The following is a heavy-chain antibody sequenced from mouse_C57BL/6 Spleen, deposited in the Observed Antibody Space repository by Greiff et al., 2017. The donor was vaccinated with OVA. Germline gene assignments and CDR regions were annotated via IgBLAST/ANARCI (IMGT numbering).Heavy chain of an antibody. J-gene: IGHJ3*01. D-gene: IGHD1-1*01. CDR2: IYPRDGST. CDR3: ARSGDYYGRWFAY. CDR1: GYTFPDHT. Sequence: QVQLQQSDAELVKPGASVKISCKVSGYTFPDHTIHWMKQRPEQGLEWIGYIYPRDGSTKYNEKFKGKATLTADTSSSTAYMQLNSLTSEDSAVYFGARSGDYYGRWFAYWGQGTLVTVSA. V-gene: IGHV1-78*01.